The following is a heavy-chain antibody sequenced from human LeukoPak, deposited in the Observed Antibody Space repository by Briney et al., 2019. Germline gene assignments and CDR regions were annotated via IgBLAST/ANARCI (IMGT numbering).Heavy chain of an antibody. J-gene: IGHJ4*02. CDR3: AKDKYDILTGEFDY. CDR2: ISWNSGSI. V-gene: IGHV3-9*01. CDR1: GFTFDDYA. Sequence: PGGSLRLSCAASGFTFDDYAMHWVRQAPGKGLVWVSGISWNSGSIGYADSVKGRFTISRDNAKNSLYLQMNSLRAEDTALYYCAKDKYDILTGEFDYWGQGTLVTVSS. D-gene: IGHD3-9*01.